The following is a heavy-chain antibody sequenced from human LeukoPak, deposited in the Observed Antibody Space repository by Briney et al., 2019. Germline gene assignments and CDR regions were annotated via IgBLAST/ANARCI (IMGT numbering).Heavy chain of an antibody. CDR1: GFTFSRYG. D-gene: IGHD3-10*01. Sequence: GGSQRLSCAASGFTFSRYGLHWVRQAPGKGLAWVAFIRFDGSTKYYADSVKGRFTISRDNSKNTLYLQMNSLTAEDTAVYYCAKGRGGSASHPNRFDPWGQGTLVTVSS. V-gene: IGHV3-30*02. CDR3: AKGRGGSASHPNRFDP. CDR2: IRFDGSTK. J-gene: IGHJ5*02.